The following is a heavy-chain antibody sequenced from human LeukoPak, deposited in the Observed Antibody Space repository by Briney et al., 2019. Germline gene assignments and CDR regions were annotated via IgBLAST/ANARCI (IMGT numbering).Heavy chain of an antibody. V-gene: IGHV4-59*08. CDR3: ARALSVSSFDY. CDR2: IYYSGST. Sequence: PSETLSLTCTVSGGSISSYYWSWIRQPPGKGLEWIGYIYYSGSTSYNPSLKSRVTISVDTSKKQFSLKLSSVTAADTAVYYCARALSVSSFDYWGQGTLVTVSS. CDR1: GGSISSYY. J-gene: IGHJ4*02.